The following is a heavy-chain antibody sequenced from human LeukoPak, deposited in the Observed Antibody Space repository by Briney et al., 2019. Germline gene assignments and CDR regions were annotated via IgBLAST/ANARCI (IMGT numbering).Heavy chain of an antibody. D-gene: IGHD3-3*01. CDR3: ARDALFGVVISDY. Sequence: GGSLRLSCAAPGFTFSTYWMNWVRQAPGKGLEWVSSISSSSSYIYYADSVKGRFTISRDNAKNSLYLQMNSLRAEDTAVYYCARDALFGVVISDYWGQGTLVTVSS. V-gene: IGHV3-21*01. CDR2: ISSSSSYI. J-gene: IGHJ4*02. CDR1: GFTFSTYW.